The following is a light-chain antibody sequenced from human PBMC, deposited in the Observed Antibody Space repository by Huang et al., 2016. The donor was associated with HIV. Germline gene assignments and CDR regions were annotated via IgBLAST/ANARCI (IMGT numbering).Light chain of an antibody. Sequence: EIVLTQSPGTLSLSPGERGTLSCRAGQTISNTYFAWYQHKPGQAPRLLVYGASSRATGIPDRFSGSGSGTDFTLTISRLDPEDFAVYYCQHYGSSAWTFGQGTKVEIK. J-gene: IGKJ1*01. V-gene: IGKV3-20*01. CDR2: GAS. CDR3: QHYGSSAWT. CDR1: QTISNTY.